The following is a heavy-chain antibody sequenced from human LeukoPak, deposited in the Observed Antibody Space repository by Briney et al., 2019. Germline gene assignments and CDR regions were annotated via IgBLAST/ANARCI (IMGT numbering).Heavy chain of an antibody. D-gene: IGHD3-3*01. CDR2: ISYDGSNK. Sequence: GGSLRLSCAASGFTFSSYWMSWVRQAPGKGLEWVAVISYDGSNKYYADSVKGRFTISRDNSKNTLYLQMNSLRAEDTAVYYCARGGEYYDFWSGYYSNWFDPWGQGTLVTVSS. CDR1: GFTFSSYW. J-gene: IGHJ5*02. CDR3: ARGGEYYDFWSGYYSNWFDP. V-gene: IGHV3-30-3*01.